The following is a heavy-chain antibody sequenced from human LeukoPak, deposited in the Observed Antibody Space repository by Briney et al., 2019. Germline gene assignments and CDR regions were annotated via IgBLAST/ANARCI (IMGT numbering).Heavy chain of an antibody. CDR2: ISAYNGDT. V-gene: IGHV1-18*01. J-gene: IGHJ4*02. CDR1: GYTFTNYG. Sequence: ASVTVSCKASGYTFTNYGITWVRQAPGQGLELMGWISAYNGDTKYAQKVQGRLTMTTDASTSTAYMELRSLTSDDTAVYYCARDFSNTSGFKVVVDFWGQGTLVTVSS. CDR3: ARDFSNTSGFKVVVDF. D-gene: IGHD1-26*01.